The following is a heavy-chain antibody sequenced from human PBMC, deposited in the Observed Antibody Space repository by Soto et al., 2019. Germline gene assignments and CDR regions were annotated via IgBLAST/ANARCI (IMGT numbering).Heavy chain of an antibody. V-gene: IGHV4-34*01. CDR1: GGSFSGYY. J-gene: IGHJ6*02. D-gene: IGHD2-8*01. CDR2: INHSGST. CDR3: ARIVLMSASVSRRDYYYYGLDV. Sequence: PSETLSLTCAVYGGSFSGYYWSWLRQPPGKGLEWKGEINHSGSTNYNQSLKSRVTISVDTSKNHFSLKLSSVTAADTAVYYCARIVLMSASVSRRDYYYYGLDVWGQGTKVTVSS.